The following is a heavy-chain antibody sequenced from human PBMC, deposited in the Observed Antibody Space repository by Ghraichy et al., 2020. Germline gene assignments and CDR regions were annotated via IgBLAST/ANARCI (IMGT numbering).Heavy chain of an antibody. V-gene: IGHV4-4*09. CDR2: IYTSGST. D-gene: IGHD5/OR15-5a*01. CDR1: GGSISSYY. J-gene: IGHJ3*02. CDR3: ARHAINVYGIHVAAFDI. Sequence: SETLSLTCTVSGGSISSYYWSWIRQPPGKGLEWIGYIYTSGSTNYNPSLKSRVTISVDTSKNQFSLKLSSVTAADTAVYYCARHAINVYGIHVAAFDIWGQGTMVTVSS.